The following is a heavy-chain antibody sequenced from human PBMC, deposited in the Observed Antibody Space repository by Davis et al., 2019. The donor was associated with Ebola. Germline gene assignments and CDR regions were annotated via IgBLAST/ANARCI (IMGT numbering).Heavy chain of an antibody. CDR3: ARGKTVAGTRGLSWFDP. CDR2: INPNSGGT. CDR1: GYTFTGYY. Sequence: AASVKVSCKASGYTFTGYYMHWVRQAPGQGLEWMGWINPNSGGTNYAQKFQGWVTMTRDTSISTAYMELSRLRSDDTAVVFCARGKTVAGTRGLSWFDPWGPGTLVTVSS. V-gene: IGHV1-2*04. D-gene: IGHD6-19*01. J-gene: IGHJ5*02.